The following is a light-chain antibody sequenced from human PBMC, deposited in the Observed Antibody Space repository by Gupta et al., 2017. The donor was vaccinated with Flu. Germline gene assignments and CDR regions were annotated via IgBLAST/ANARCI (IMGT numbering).Light chain of an antibody. Sequence: NFMLTQPHSVSESPGKTVTISCTRSSGSIATTYVQWYQQRPGSSPNTVIFEDNRRPSGVPDRFSGSIDSASNYASLNISGLKTEDEADDFCQSYDSVTRDGVFGGGTKLTVL. V-gene: IGLV6-57*01. CDR1: SGSIATTY. CDR2: EDN. J-gene: IGLJ3*02. CDR3: QSYDSVTRDGV.